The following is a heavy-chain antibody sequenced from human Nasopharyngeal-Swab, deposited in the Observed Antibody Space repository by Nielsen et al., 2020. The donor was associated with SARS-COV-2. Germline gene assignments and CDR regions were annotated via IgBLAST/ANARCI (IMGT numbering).Heavy chain of an antibody. CDR3: ARQDPSYWSFDY. CDR1: GGSISSYY. D-gene: IGHD2-8*02. CDR2: IYYSGST. J-gene: IGHJ4*02. Sequence: SETLSLTCTVSGGSISSYYWSWIRQPPGKGLEWIGSIYYSGSTYYNPSLKSRVTISVDTSKNQFSLKLSSVTAADTAVYYCARQDPSYWSFDYWGQGTLVTVSS. V-gene: IGHV4-39*01.